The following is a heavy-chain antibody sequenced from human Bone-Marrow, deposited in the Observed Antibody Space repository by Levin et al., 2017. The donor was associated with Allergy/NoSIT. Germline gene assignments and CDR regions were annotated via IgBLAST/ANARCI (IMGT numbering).Heavy chain of an antibody. CDR2: ITWSGGTL. CDR3: AKSMPPPTTGYFCGMDV. J-gene: IGHJ6*02. Sequence: GGSLRLSCAASGFSFDDYAMHWVRQAPGKGLEWVSGITWSGGTLGYADSVKGRFTISRDNAKKSLYLEMTSLTVEDTALYYCAKSMPPPTTGYFCGMDVWGQGTPVTVSS. V-gene: IGHV3-9*01. D-gene: IGHD4-17*01. CDR1: GFSFDDYA.